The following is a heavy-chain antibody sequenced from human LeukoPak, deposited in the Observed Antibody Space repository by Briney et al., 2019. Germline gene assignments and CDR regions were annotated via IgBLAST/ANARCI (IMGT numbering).Heavy chain of an antibody. CDR1: GFTFSSYS. D-gene: IGHD5-18*01. V-gene: IGHV3-21*01. J-gene: IGHJ6*03. CDR3: ARDTGQLWPHYYMDV. CDR2: ITSSSSYI. Sequence: GGSLRLSCAASGFTFSSYSMNWVRQAPGKGLEWVSSITSSSSYIYYADSVKGRFTISRDNAKKSLYLQMNGLRPEDTAVYYCARDTGQLWPHYYMDVWGKGATVTVSS.